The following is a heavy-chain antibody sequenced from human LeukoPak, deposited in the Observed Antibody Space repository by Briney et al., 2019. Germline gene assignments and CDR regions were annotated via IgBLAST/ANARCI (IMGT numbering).Heavy chain of an antibody. J-gene: IGHJ6*04. CDR2: INPSVGST. D-gene: IGHD3-16*01. V-gene: IGHV1-46*01. CDR3: ARRRGEDGMDV. Sequence: ASVKVSCKASGYSFTNYYMHWVRQAPGQGLEWMGIINPSVGSTSYTQKFQGRVTMTRDTPTSTVYLELSRLTSEDTAVYYCARRRGEDGMDVWGKGTTVTVSS. CDR1: GYSFTNYY.